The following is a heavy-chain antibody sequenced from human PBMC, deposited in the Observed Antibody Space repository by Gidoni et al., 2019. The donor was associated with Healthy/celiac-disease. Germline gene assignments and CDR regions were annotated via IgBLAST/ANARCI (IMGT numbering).Heavy chain of an antibody. J-gene: IGHJ6*03. V-gene: IGHV4-59*01. CDR2: IYYSGST. CDR3: ASVRSYYYYYMDV. D-gene: IGHD3-3*01. CDR1: GCSISSYY. Sequence: QVQLQESGPGLVKPSETLSLTCTVSGCSISSYYWSWIRQPPGKGLEWIGYIYYSGSTNYNPSLKSRVTISVDTSKNQFSLKLSSVTAADTAVYYCASVRSYYYYYMDVWGKGTTVTVSS.